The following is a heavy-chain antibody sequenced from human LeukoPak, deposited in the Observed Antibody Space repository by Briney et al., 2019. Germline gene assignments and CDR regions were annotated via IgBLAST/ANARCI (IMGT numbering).Heavy chain of an antibody. V-gene: IGHV3-23*01. CDR3: AKEIYGDSTGGRFQQ. CDR1: GFTFSSSA. J-gene: IGHJ1*01. Sequence: GGSLRLSCAASGFTFSSSAMSWVRQAPGKGLEWVSGISDSGGTTYYADSVKGRFTLSRDNSKNTLYLQMNSLRAEDTAVYYCAKEIYGDSTGGRFQQWGQGTLVTVSS. CDR2: ISDSGGTT. D-gene: IGHD4-17*01.